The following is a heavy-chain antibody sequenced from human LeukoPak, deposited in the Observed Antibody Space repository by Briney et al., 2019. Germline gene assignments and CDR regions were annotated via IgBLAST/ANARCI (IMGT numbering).Heavy chain of an antibody. V-gene: IGHV3-23*01. D-gene: IGHD6-19*01. CDR3: AKDFSGWFTFDI. CDR2: ISGSGGST. CDR1: GFTFSRYA. Sequence: PGGSLRLSCAASGFTFSRYAMNWVRQAPGKGLEWVSGISGSGGSTYYADSVKGRFTISRDNSKNTLYLQMNSLRVEDTAVYYCAKDFSGWFTFDIWGQGTMVTVSS. J-gene: IGHJ3*02.